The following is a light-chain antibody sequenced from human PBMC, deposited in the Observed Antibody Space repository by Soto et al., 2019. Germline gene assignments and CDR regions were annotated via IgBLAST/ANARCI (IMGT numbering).Light chain of an antibody. CDR3: QQYETFSGT. CDR1: QSVSGW. V-gene: IGKV1-5*01. Sequence: EIQGTQFPSTLAASVGGTVTVTCRASQSVSGWLEWYEQKRGEAPKVLXYDASALPRGVPARFSGSGSGTKFTLTIASLQPDDFETYYCQQYETFSGTFGPGTNLDIK. CDR2: DAS. J-gene: IGKJ1*01.